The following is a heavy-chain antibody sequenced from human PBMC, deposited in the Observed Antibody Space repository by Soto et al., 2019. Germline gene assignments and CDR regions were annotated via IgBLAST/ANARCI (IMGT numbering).Heavy chain of an antibody. CDR1: GGSISSYY. CDR2: IYYSGST. CDR3: ARRYGWAFDI. J-gene: IGHJ3*02. D-gene: IGHD3-16*01. V-gene: IGHV4-59*08. Sequence: QEQLQESGPGLVKPSETLSLTCTVSGGSISSYYWSWIRQPPGKGLEWIGYIYYSGSTNYNPSLKSRVTISVDTSKNQFSLKLSSVTAADTAVYYCARRYGWAFDIWGKGTMVTVSS.